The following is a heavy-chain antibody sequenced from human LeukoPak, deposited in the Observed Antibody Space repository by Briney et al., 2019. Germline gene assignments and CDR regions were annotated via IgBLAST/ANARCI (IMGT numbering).Heavy chain of an antibody. CDR1: GFTFTSYN. D-gene: IGHD3-3*01. CDR2: IFAYNDNT. J-gene: IGHJ6*04. Sequence: ASVKVSCKTSGFTFTSYNFSWVRQAPGQGLEWMGWIFAYNDNTTYSQKFQGRVTMTTDTSTTTAYMELRSLKSDDTAVYYCARGRPLRFLEWLDVWGKGTTVTVSS. CDR3: ARGRPLRFLEWLDV. V-gene: IGHV1-18*01.